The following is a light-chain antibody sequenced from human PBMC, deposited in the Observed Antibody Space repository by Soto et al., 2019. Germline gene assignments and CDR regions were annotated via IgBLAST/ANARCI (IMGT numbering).Light chain of an antibody. CDR2: EGS. V-gene: IGLV2-23*01. Sequence: QSALTQPASVSGSPGQSITISCTGTSSDVGSYNLVSWYQQHPGKAPKLMIYEGSKRPSGVSNRFSGSKSGNTASLTISGLQAKDEADYYCCSYAGGYVVFGGGTKVTVL. J-gene: IGLJ2*01. CDR3: CSYAGGYVV. CDR1: SSDVGSYNL.